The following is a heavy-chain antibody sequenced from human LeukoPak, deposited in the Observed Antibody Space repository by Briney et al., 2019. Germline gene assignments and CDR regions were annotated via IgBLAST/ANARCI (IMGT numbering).Heavy chain of an antibody. V-gene: IGHV1-18*01. CDR1: GYTFTSYG. CDR3: ARSGSYGDYNWFDP. Sequence: EASVKVSCKASGYTFTSYGISWVRQAPGQGLEWMGWISAYNGNTNYAQKLQGRVTMTTDTSTSTAYMELRGLRSDDTAVYYCARSGSYGDYNWFDPWGQGTLVTVSS. J-gene: IGHJ5*02. CDR2: ISAYNGNT. D-gene: IGHD1-26*01.